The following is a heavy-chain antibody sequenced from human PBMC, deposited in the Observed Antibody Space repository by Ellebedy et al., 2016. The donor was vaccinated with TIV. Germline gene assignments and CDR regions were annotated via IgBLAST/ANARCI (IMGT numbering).Heavy chain of an antibody. D-gene: IGHD6-19*01. J-gene: IGHJ4*02. CDR2: IKQDGSEK. CDR1: GFTFSSYP. V-gene: IGHV3-7*01. Sequence: GESLKISCAASGFTFSSYPMTWVRQAPGKGLEWVANIKQDGSEKYYVDSVMGRFSISRDNTKNSLYLQMNSLTDEDTAVYYCARDQWLGRAYYFDSWGQGTLVTVSS. CDR3: ARDQWLGRAYYFDS.